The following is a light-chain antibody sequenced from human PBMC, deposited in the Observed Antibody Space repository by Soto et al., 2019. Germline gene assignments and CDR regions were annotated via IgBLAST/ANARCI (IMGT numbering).Light chain of an antibody. CDR2: GAS. Sequence: EIVMTQSPATLSVSPGERATLSCRASQSVRDNLAWYQQKPGQSPRLLIYGASSRATGIPARFSGSGSGTEFTLTISSLQSEDFAVYYCQQYNNWPFITFGQGTRLEI. J-gene: IGKJ5*01. CDR1: QSVRDN. CDR3: QQYNNWPFIT. V-gene: IGKV3-15*01.